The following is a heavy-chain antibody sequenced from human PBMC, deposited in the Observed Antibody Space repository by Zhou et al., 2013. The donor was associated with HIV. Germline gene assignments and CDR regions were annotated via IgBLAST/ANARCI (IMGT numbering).Heavy chain of an antibody. Sequence: QVQLVQSGPEVKKPGASVTVSCKASGYNFATSGITWVRQAPGQGLEWMGWINAYNGDTSYAQKFRGRVTMTTDTPTATAYMELTRLTSDDTAMYFCARVVSHIPPGAYWGQGTLVTVSS. CDR2: INAYNGDT. V-gene: IGHV1-18*01. J-gene: IGHJ4*02. CDR3: ARVVSHIPPGAY. CDR1: GYNFATSG.